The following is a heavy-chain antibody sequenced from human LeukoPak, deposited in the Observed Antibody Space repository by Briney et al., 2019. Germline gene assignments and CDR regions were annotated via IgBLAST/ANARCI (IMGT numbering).Heavy chain of an antibody. CDR1: GFSFSSYE. CDR3: VRDEIRSGAFDI. CDR2: ISCSETRI. Sequence: GGSLRLSCAASGFSFSSYEMNWVRPGPGKGLGRVSYISCSETRIHCAGSVKGQYTMSRDNAKNSLYLQLNSLPAEDPAIYYCVRDEIRSGAFDIWGQGTMVTVSS. D-gene: IGHD3-10*01. J-gene: IGHJ3*02. V-gene: IGHV3-48*03.